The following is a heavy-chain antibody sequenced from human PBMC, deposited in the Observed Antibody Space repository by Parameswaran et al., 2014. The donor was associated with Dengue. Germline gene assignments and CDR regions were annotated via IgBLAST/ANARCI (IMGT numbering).Heavy chain of an antibody. V-gene: IGHV3-33*01. CDR3: ARERGESTYYSSGWYGDAFDI. Sequence: VRQAPGKGLEWVAVIWYDGSNKYYADSVKGRFTISRDNSKNTLYLQMNSLRAEDTAVYYCARERGESTYYSSGWYGDAFDIWGQGTMVTVSS. CDR2: IWYDGSNK. D-gene: IGHD6-19*01. J-gene: IGHJ3*02.